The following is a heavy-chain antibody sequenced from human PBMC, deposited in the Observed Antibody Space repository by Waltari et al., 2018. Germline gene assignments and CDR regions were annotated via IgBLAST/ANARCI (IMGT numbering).Heavy chain of an antibody. Sequence: QVQLQESGPGLVKPSQTLSLTCTVSGGSISSGDYYWSWIRQPPGKGLEWIGYIYYSGSTYYNPSLKSRVTISVDTSKNQFSLKLSSVTAADTAVYYCARGRGDYGDYIYWFDPGGQGTLVTVSS. CDR2: IYYSGST. CDR1: GGSISSGDYY. J-gene: IGHJ5*02. CDR3: ARGRGDYGDYIYWFDP. D-gene: IGHD4-17*01. V-gene: IGHV4-30-4*08.